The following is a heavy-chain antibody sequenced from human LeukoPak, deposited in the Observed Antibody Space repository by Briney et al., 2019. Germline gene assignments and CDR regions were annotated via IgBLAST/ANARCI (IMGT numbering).Heavy chain of an antibody. J-gene: IGHJ5*02. CDR1: GGSISSSSYY. Sequence: SETLSLTCTVSGGSISSSSYYWGWIRQPPGKGLEWIGSIYYSGSTNYNPSLKSRVTMSVDTSKNQCSLKLSSVTAADTAVYYCARDATYYYGSGSTNWFDPWGQGTLVTVSS. D-gene: IGHD3-10*01. CDR2: IYYSGST. CDR3: ARDATYYYGSGSTNWFDP. V-gene: IGHV4-39*07.